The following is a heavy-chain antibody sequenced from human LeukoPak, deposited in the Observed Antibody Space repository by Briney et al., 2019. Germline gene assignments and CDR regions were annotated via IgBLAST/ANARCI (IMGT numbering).Heavy chain of an antibody. CDR1: EFTFSSYW. Sequence: GGSLRLSCTASEFTFSSYWMSWVRQAPGKGLGWVANIKQDGSEKDYVDSVKGRFTISRDNAKNSLYLQMNNLRAEDTAVYYCARYCGGDCYGMDVWGQGTLVTVSS. J-gene: IGHJ6*02. V-gene: IGHV3-7*01. D-gene: IGHD2-21*01. CDR2: IKQDGSEK. CDR3: ARYCGGDCYGMDV.